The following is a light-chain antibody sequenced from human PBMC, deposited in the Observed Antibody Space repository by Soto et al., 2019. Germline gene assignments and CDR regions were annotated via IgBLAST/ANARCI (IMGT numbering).Light chain of an antibody. CDR1: RSLLHGSNNVNF. J-gene: IGKJ4*01. Sequence: DIVMTQSPDSLAVSLGERDTINCKSSRSLLHGSNNVNFLAWYQQRPGQPPKLLFYWASTRQSGVPERFSGSGSETDFTLTISSLRAEDVAVYYCQQYFGIPLTFGGGTKVEIK. CDR3: QQYFGIPLT. V-gene: IGKV4-1*01. CDR2: WAS.